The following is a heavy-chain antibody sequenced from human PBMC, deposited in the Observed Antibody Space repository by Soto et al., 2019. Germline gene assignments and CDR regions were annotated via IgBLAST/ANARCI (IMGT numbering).Heavy chain of an antibody. CDR1: GFTFSSYA. CDR2: ISGSGGST. V-gene: IGHV3-23*01. Sequence: EVQLLESGGGLVQPGGSLRLSCAASGFTFSSYAMRWIRQAPGKGLEWVSAISGSGGSTYYADSVKGRFTISRDNSKYTLYLQMNSLRAEDTALYYCARRGSGSYYDYWGQGTLVTVSS. J-gene: IGHJ4*02. CDR3: ARRGSGSYYDY. D-gene: IGHD1-26*01.